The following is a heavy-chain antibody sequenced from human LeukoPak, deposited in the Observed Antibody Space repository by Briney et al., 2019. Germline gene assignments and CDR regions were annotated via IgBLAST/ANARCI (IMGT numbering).Heavy chain of an antibody. J-gene: IGHJ3*01. CDR1: RYTFTVYS. D-gene: IGHD1-26*01. V-gene: IGHV1-2*02. CDR2: INPNSGNT. Sequence: ASVKVSCTASRYTFTVYSMHWVRQAPGQGLEWMGWINPNSGNTGYARTFHDRVTITRDTSISTAYMELSRLRSDDTAVYYCARRLVDSEDVYDVWGQGTMVVVS. CDR3: ARRLVDSEDVYDV.